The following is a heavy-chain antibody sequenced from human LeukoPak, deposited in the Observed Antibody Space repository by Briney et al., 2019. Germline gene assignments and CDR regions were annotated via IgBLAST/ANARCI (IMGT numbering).Heavy chain of an antibody. CDR3: ARDKGGSGYDHLDS. D-gene: IGHD5-12*01. J-gene: IGHJ4*02. Sequence: SQTLSLTCAISGDSVSTNSAAWNWIRPSPSRGREWLGRTYYRSKWYNDYAVSVKSRITINPDTSKNQFSLQLNSVTPEDTAVYYCARDKGGSGYDHLDSWGQGTLVTVSS. CDR2: TYYRSKWYN. V-gene: IGHV6-1*01. CDR1: GDSVSTNSAA.